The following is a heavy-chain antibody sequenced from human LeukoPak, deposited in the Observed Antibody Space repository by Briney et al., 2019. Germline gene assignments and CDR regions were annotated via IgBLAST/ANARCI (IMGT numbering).Heavy chain of an antibody. V-gene: IGHV3-66*01. CDR2: IYSGGST. CDR1: GFTVSSNY. Sequence: GGSLRLSCAASGFTVSSNYMSWVLQAPGKGLEWVSVIYSGGSTYYADSVKGRFTISRDNSKNTLYLQMNSLRAEDTAVYSCAKISTVTENFHHWGQGTLVTVSS. CDR3: AKISTVTENFHH. J-gene: IGHJ4*02. D-gene: IGHD4-17*01.